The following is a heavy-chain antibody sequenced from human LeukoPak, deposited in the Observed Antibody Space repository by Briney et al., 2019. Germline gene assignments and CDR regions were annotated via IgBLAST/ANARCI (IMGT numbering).Heavy chain of an antibody. D-gene: IGHD2-15*01. CDR1: GYTFTSYG. J-gene: IGHJ5*02. CDR3: AREYCSGGSCYWRRNWFDP. V-gene: IGHV1-18*01. Sequence: GASVKVSCKASGYTFTSYGISWVRQAPGQGLEWMGWISAYNGNTNYAQKLQGRVTMTTDTSTSTAYMELRSLRSDDTAVYYCAREYCSGGSCYWRRNWFDPWGQGTLVTVSS. CDR2: ISAYNGNT.